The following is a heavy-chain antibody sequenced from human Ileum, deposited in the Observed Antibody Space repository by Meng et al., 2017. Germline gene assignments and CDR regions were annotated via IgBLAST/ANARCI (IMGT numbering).Heavy chain of an antibody. J-gene: IGHJ2*01. CDR2: VYHSGST. Sequence: APWLECVPGTVNPPETLSRTCAVSGGSIESNNWWPWIRQPPGQGLEWIGEVYHSGSTHYNPSLQSRVTISIDNSKNRFSLSLNSVTAADTAIYYCARADYVRYFDLWGRGTLVTVSS. V-gene: IGHV4-4*03. CDR3: ARADYVRYFDL. D-gene: IGHD3-10*02. CDR1: GGSIESNNW.